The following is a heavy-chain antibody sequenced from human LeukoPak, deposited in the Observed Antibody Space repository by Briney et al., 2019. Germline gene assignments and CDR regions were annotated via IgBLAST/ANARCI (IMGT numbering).Heavy chain of an antibody. CDR2: IYYSGST. J-gene: IGHJ4*02. CDR1: GGSISSGGYY. CDR3: ARLHLAAAFRE. V-gene: IGHV4-39*01. Sequence: PSETLSLTCTVSGGSISSGGYYWSWIRQPPGKGLEWIGSIYYSGSTYYNPSLKSRVTISVDTSKNQFSLKLSSVTAADTAVYYCARLHLAAAFREWGQGTLVTVSS. D-gene: IGHD6-13*01.